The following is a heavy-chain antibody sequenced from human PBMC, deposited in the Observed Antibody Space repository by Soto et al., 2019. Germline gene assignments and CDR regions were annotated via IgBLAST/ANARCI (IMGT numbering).Heavy chain of an antibody. D-gene: IGHD3-3*02. CDR1: GYTFTSHW. J-gene: IGHJ5*02. Sequence: QAQLAQSGAEMKKPGASVKISCKASGYTFTSHWMHWVRQVPGQGLEWIGVINPTGEKKSYARRLKGRLTLTTDTSTNTVYMELSSLRSDDTAIYYCARDESAFDLIWWFDPWGPGTLVTVSS. CDR2: INPTGEKK. CDR3: ARDESAFDLIWWFDP. V-gene: IGHV1-46*01.